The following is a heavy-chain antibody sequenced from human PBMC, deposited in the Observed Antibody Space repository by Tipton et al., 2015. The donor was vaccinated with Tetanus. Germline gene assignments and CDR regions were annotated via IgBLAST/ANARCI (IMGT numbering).Heavy chain of an antibody. CDR2: VYHTGGT. CDR1: GVSMRNGGYS. Sequence: TLSLTCAVSGVSMRNGGYSWSWIRQSPGKGLEWIGYVYHTGGTYYNPSLKSRVTISVDRSSDQFSLRLTSVTAADTAIYYCVRAPYNSPGKYYFDYWGQGTLVTVSS. CDR3: VRAPYNSPGKYYFDY. V-gene: IGHV4-30-2*06. D-gene: IGHD1-1*01. J-gene: IGHJ4*02.